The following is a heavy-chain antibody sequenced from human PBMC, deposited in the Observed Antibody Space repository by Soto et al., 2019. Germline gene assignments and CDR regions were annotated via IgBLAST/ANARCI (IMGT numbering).Heavy chain of an antibody. J-gene: IGHJ5*02. CDR1: GASISGFY. Sequence: SETLSLTCTVSGASISGFYWGWIRKSAGKGLEWIGRIYATGTTDYNPSLKSRVMMSVDTSKKQFSLKLRSVTAADTAVYYCVRDGTKTLRDWFDPWGQGISVTSPQ. D-gene: IGHD1-1*01. CDR3: VRDGTKTLRDWFDP. CDR2: IYATGTT. V-gene: IGHV4-4*07.